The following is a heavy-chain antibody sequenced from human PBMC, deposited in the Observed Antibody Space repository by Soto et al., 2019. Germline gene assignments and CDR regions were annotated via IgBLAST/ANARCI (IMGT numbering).Heavy chain of an antibody. CDR2: ISAYNGKT. J-gene: IGHJ5*02. Sequence: QGQLVQSGAEVKKPGASVKVSCKASGYTFTRDGISWMRQAPGQGLEWMGWISAYNGKTNYAQKLQDRVTMTTDTSMRKAYMELRSLRADDTDVYECARIRFGELSPPIWFEPWGPGNLVTVSS. CDR3: ARIRFGELSPPIWFEP. V-gene: IGHV1-18*01. D-gene: IGHD3-10*01. CDR1: GYTFTRDG.